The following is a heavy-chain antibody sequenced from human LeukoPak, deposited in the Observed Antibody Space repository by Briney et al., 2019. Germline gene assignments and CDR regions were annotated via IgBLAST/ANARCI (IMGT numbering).Heavy chain of an antibody. V-gene: IGHV3-23*01. Sequence: PGGSLRLSCAASGFTFKTYAMSWVRRAPGKGLEWVSSIRSSGETTYYADSVKGRFTISRDNSRNTLYLQMDSLRAEDTAVYYCAKEVRESAWFYFDYWGQGTLATVSS. CDR2: IRSSGETT. CDR3: AKEVRESAWFYFDY. D-gene: IGHD3-10*01. CDR1: GFTFKTYA. J-gene: IGHJ4*02.